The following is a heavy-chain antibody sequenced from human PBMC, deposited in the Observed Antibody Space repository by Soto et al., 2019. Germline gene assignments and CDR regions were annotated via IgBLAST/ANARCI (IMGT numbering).Heavy chain of an antibody. V-gene: IGHV5-10-1*01. J-gene: IGHJ4*02. Sequence: PGESLKISCKGSGYSFTSYWISWVRQMPGKGLEWMGRIDPSDSYTNYSPSFQGHVTISADKSISTAYLQWSSLKASDTAMYYCARHDEFPQPPDYWGQGTLVTVSS. D-gene: IGHD3-10*01. CDR1: GYSFTSYW. CDR2: IDPSDSYT. CDR3: ARHDEFPQPPDY.